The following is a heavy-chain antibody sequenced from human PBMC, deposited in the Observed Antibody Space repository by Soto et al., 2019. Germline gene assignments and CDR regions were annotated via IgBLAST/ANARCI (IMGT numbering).Heavy chain of an antibody. V-gene: IGHV3-49*04. Sequence: GGSLRLSCTGSGFNFGNYAMSWVRQAPGKGPEWVGFIRSETYGGTPDYAASLRGRFTISRDDSKSIAYLEINSPQTDDTAVYYCSRYYYASTGSYVYWGQGPLVTVSS. CDR1: GFNFGNYA. CDR3: SRYYYASTGSYVY. J-gene: IGHJ4*02. CDR2: IRSETYGGTP. D-gene: IGHD3-22*01.